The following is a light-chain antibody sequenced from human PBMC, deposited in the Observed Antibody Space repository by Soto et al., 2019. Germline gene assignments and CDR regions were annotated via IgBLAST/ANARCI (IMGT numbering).Light chain of an antibody. Sequence: QAVVTQPASVSGSPGQSITISCTGTSNDIGDYDYVSWYQQHPGKAPKLMIYDVSNRPSGVSNRFSGSKSGNTASLTISGLQAEDEADYYCSSYRLSTRYVFGTGTKLTVL. J-gene: IGLJ1*01. V-gene: IGLV2-14*01. CDR2: DVS. CDR1: SNDIGDYDY. CDR3: SSYRLSTRYV.